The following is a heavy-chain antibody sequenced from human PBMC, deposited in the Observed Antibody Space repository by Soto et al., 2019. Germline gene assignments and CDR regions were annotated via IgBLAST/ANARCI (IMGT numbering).Heavy chain of an antibody. CDR1: GFTVSSNY. CDR2: IYSAGNT. J-gene: IGHJ6*02. D-gene: IGHD6-19*01. CDR3: AKDRAVAGVYYYYGMDV. Sequence: PGGSLRLSCAASGFTVSSNYMSWVRQAPGKGLERISIIYSAGNTYYADSVKGRFTISRDNSKNTLYLQMNSLGAEDTAVYYCAKDRAVAGVYYYYGMDVWGQGTTVTVS. V-gene: IGHV3-66*01.